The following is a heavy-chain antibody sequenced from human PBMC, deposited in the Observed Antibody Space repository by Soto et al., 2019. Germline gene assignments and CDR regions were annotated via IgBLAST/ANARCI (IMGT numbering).Heavy chain of an antibody. D-gene: IGHD2-2*01. CDR3: ASVGYCSSTSCYPRYYYYGMDV. V-gene: IGHV1-46*01. CDR2: INPSGGST. Sequence: ASVKVSCKASGYTFTSYYMHWVRQATGQGLEWMGIINPSGGSTSYAQKFQGRVTMTRDTSTSTVYMELSSLRSEDTAVYYCASVGYCSSTSCYPRYYYYGMDVWGQGTTVTVSS. J-gene: IGHJ6*02. CDR1: GYTFTSYY.